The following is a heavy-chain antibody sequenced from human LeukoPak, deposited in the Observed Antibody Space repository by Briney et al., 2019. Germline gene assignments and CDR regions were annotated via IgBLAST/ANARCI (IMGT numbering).Heavy chain of an antibody. Sequence: SQTLSLTCTVSGGSICSGDYYWRSIRQPPGKGLEWIGYIYYSGSTYYKPSLKSRVTISVDSSKNQFSLKLSSVTAADTAVYCCARGRDYGDALGAFDIWGQGTMVTVSS. CDR2: IYYSGST. CDR3: ARGRDYGDALGAFDI. CDR1: GGSICSGDYY. V-gene: IGHV4-30-4*08. D-gene: IGHD4-17*01. J-gene: IGHJ3*02.